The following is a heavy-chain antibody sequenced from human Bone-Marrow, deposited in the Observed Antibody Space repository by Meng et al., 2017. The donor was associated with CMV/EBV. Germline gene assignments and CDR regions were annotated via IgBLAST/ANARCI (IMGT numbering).Heavy chain of an antibody. CDR1: GFTVSSNY. J-gene: IGHJ4*02. CDR2: IYSGGST. Sequence: GGSLRLSCAASGFTVSSNYMSWVRQAAGKGLEWVSVIYSGGSTYYADSVKGRFTISRDNSNNTLYLQMNSLRAEDTAVYYCAREDSGSRIVDYWGQGTLVTVSS. V-gene: IGHV3-53*01. D-gene: IGHD1-26*01. CDR3: AREDSGSRIVDY.